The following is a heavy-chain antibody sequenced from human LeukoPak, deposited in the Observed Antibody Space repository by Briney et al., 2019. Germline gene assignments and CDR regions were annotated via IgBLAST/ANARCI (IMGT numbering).Heavy chain of an antibody. CDR3: ARGYNWNDLVFDY. CDR2: INPRGST. Sequence: PSETLSLTCGVSGGSFSSHYWTWIRQPPGKGLEWIGEINPRGSTNYNPSLKSRVTISVDTSKNQFSLKLSSVTAADTAVYYCARGYNWNDLVFDYWGQGTLVTVSS. CDR1: GGSFSSHY. J-gene: IGHJ4*02. D-gene: IGHD1-20*01. V-gene: IGHV4-34*01.